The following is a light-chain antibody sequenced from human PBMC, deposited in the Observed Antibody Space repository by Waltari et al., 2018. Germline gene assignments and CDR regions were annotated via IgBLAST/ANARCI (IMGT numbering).Light chain of an antibody. Sequence: IQMTQSPPSLSASVGDTVTITCRASQSLNTYLNWYQQKPGKAPKLLIYDVSSLKSGVPSRCSGSGSGTDFTLTISSLQPEDFATYYCQQSYSTPRTFGHGTKVEI. CDR2: DVS. J-gene: IGKJ1*01. CDR1: QSLNTY. V-gene: IGKV1-39*01. CDR3: QQSYSTPRT.